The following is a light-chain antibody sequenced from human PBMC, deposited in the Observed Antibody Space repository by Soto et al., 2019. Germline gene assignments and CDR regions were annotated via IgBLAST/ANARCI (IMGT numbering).Light chain of an antibody. V-gene: IGLV1-44*01. Sequence: QSVLTQPPSASGTPGQRVTISCSGSSSNIVSNTVNWYQQLPGTAPKLLIYSNNQRPSGVPDRFSGSTSGTTASLAISGLQSDDEADYYCAAWDDSLNGLVFGKGTKLTVL. J-gene: IGLJ2*01. CDR2: SNN. CDR1: SSNIVSNT. CDR3: AAWDDSLNGLV.